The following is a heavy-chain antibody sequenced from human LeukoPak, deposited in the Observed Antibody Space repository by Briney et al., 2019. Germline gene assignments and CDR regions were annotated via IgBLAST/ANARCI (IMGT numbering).Heavy chain of an antibody. D-gene: IGHD5-18*01. CDR3: ARRGGYSYGPMDV. J-gene: IGHJ6*04. Sequence: GASVKVSCKASGYTFTGYYMHWVRQAPGQGLEWMGWINPNSGGTNYAQKLQGRVTMTTDTSTSTASMELRSLRSDDTAVYYCARRGGYSYGPMDVWGKGTTVTVSS. CDR2: INPNSGGT. CDR1: GYTFTGYY. V-gene: IGHV1-2*02.